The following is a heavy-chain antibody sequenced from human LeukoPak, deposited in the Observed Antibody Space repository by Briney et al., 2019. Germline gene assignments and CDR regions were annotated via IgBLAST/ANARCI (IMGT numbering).Heavy chain of an antibody. Sequence: PGRSLRLSCAASGFTFSTYAMHWVRQAPGKGLEYVAAISSDGGVTFYADSVKGRFTISRDNSKNTLYLQMGSLRAEDMAVYYCARRSLPERSGWYFPDYWGQGTLVTVSS. D-gene: IGHD6-19*01. J-gene: IGHJ4*02. CDR1: GFTFSTYA. CDR3: ARRSLPERSGWYFPDY. CDR2: ISSDGGVT. V-gene: IGHV3-64*02.